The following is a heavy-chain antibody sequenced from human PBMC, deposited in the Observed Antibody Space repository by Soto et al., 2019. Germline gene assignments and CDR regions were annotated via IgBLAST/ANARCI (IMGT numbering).Heavy chain of an antibody. D-gene: IGHD1-26*01. Sequence: GGSLRLSCAASGFTFSSYSMNWVRQAPGKGLEWVSSISSSSSYIYYADSVKGRFTISRDNAKNSLYLQMNSLRAEDTAVYYCARDRGSYYYYYGMDVWGQGTTVTVSS. CDR2: ISSSSSYI. V-gene: IGHV3-21*01. CDR3: ARDRGSYYYYYGMDV. J-gene: IGHJ6*02. CDR1: GFTFSSYS.